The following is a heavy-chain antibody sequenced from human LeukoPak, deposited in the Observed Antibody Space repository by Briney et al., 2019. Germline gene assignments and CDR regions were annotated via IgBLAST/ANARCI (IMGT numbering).Heavy chain of an antibody. Sequence: SETLSLTCTVSGGSINSGSHYWSWVRQPAGKGLEWIGHIFTSGSTYYNPSLKGRVTISLDTSKNQFSLKLSSVTAADTAVYYCARLLSHKRGGTDFWGQGTLVTVSS. V-gene: IGHV4-61*09. D-gene: IGHD1-26*01. CDR1: GGSINSGSHY. CDR2: IFTSGST. J-gene: IGHJ4*02. CDR3: ARLLSHKRGGTDF.